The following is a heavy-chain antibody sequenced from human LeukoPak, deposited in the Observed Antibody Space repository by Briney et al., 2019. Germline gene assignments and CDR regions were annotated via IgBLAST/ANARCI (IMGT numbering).Heavy chain of an antibody. CDR1: GGSISSYY. Sequence: SETLSLTCSVSGGSISSYYWSWIRQPPGKGLEWIGYIHYSGSTNYNPSLKSRVTISVDTSKNQFSLKLSSVTAADTAIYFCARYSTSSHFFDYWRQGTLVTVSS. D-gene: IGHD6-6*01. J-gene: IGHJ4*02. V-gene: IGHV4-59*01. CDR3: ARYSTSSHFFDY. CDR2: IHYSGST.